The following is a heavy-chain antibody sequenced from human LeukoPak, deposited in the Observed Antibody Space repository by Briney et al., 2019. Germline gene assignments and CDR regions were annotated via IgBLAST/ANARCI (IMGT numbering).Heavy chain of an antibody. J-gene: IGHJ6*02. D-gene: IGHD5-12*01. CDR2: MSSDSSFI. CDR1: GFTFRSYA. V-gene: IGHV3-21*05. CDR3: ARGEVATTYYYGMDV. Sequence: GGSLRLSCVASGFTFRSYAMNWVRQAPGKGLEWVSYMSSDSSFINYADSVKGRFTISRDNAKNSLFLQMDSPRADDTAVYYCARGEVATTYYYGMDVWGQGTTATVSS.